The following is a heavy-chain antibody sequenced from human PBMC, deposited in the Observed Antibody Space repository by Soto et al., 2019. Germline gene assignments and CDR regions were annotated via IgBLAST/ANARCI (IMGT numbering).Heavy chain of an antibody. CDR1: GGSISSSSYY. CDR2: IYYSGST. V-gene: IGHV4-39*01. J-gene: IGHJ4*02. D-gene: IGHD3-22*01. Sequence: SETLSLTCTVSGGSISSSSYYWGWIRQPPGKGLEWIGSIYYSGSTYYNPSLKSRVTISVDTSKNQFSLKLSSVTAADTAVYYCAVPAGDTYYYDSSGYYYVPPFDYWGQGTLVTVSS. CDR3: AVPAGDTYYYDSSGYYYVPPFDY.